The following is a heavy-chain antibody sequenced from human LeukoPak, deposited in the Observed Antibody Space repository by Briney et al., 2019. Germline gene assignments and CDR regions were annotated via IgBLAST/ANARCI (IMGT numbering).Heavy chain of an antibody. V-gene: IGHV4-59*11. CDR2: INYSGST. Sequence: SETLSLTCSVSGGSISGRYWGWIRQPPGKGLEWIGYINYSGSTDYNPSLKSRVTISLDTSKNQFSLKLSSVTAADTAVYYCARDAGGGPFFDYWGQGTLVTVSS. CDR3: ARDAGGGPFFDY. D-gene: IGHD2-15*01. CDR1: GGSISGRY. J-gene: IGHJ4*02.